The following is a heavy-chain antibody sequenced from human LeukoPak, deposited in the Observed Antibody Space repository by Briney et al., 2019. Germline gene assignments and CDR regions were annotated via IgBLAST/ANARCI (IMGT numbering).Heavy chain of an antibody. J-gene: IGHJ4*02. CDR1: GFTFGGYA. CDR2: IGGSGDA. Sequence: GGSLRLSCAASGFTFGGYAMSWVRQAPGKGLEWVSLIGGSGDAYDADSVQGRFTISRDNSKNTLYLQMNSLRAEDTAVYYCVKDGHYPDNSGYYYEDSWGQGTLVTVSS. D-gene: IGHD3-22*01. V-gene: IGHV3-23*01. CDR3: VKDGHYPDNSGYYYEDS.